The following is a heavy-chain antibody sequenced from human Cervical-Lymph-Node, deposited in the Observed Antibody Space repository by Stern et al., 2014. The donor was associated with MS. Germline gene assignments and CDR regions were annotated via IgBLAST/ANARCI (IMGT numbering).Heavy chain of an antibody. CDR2: ISGYNGDT. V-gene: IGHV1-18*01. Sequence: QVQLVQSGAEVKKPGASVKVSCKASGYTFTNYGITWVRQAPGQGLEWMGWISGYNGDTDSLQKLQGRITMTTDTSTSTAYMELASLRSDDTAMYYCARPHQFNFVTDLFDSWGQGTLVTVSS. J-gene: IGHJ4*02. CDR3: ARPHQFNFVTDLFDS. D-gene: IGHD1-1*01. CDR1: GYTFTNYG.